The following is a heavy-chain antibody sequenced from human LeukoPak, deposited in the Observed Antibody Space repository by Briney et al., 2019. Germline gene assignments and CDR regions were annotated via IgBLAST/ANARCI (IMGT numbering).Heavy chain of an antibody. CDR1: GGSICSYY. D-gene: IGHD6-13*01. CDR3: ARSPPAAAAPFDP. CDR2: IYTSGST. V-gene: IGHV4-4*07. J-gene: IGHJ5*02. Sequence: PSETLSLTCTVSGGSICSYYWSWIRQPAGKGLEWIGRIYTSGSTNYNPSLKSRVTMSVDTSKNQFSLKLSSVTAADTAVYYCARSPPAAAAPFDPWGQGTLVTVSS.